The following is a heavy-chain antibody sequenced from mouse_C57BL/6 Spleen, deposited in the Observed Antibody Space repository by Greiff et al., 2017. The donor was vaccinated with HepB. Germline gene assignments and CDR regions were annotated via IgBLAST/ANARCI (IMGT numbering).Heavy chain of an antibody. J-gene: IGHJ4*01. CDR2: IWRGGST. V-gene: IGHV2-5*01. Sequence: QVHVKQSGPGLVQPSQSLSITCTVSGFSLTSYGVHWVRQSPGKGLEWLGVIWRGGSTDYNAAFMSRLSITKDNSKSQVFFKMNSLQADDTAIYYCAKTLITTVVAPYYYAMDYWGQGTSVTVSS. CDR1: GFSLTSYG. D-gene: IGHD1-1*01. CDR3: AKTLITTVVAPYYYAMDY.